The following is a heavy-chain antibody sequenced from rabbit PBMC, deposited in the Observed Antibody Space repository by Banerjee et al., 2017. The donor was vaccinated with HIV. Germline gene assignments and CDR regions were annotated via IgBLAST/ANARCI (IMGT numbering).Heavy chain of an antibody. J-gene: IGHJ4*01. Sequence: EESGGDLVKPEGSLTLTCTASGFTLSSYWIYWVRQAPGKGLEWIACINTSSGNTVYASWAKGRFTISRTSSTTVTLQMTSLTAADTATYFCARDLAAVIGWNFDLWGPGTLVTVS. D-gene: IGHD1-1*01. V-gene: IGHV1S45*01. CDR3: ARDLAAVIGWNFDL. CDR1: GFTLSSYW. CDR2: INTSSGNT.